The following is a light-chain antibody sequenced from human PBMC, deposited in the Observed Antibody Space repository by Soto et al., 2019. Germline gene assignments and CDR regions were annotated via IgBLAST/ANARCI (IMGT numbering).Light chain of an antibody. CDR1: SSNIGNNY. J-gene: IGLJ3*02. CDR2: SDR. Sequence: QAVVTQPPSASGTPGQRVAISCSGNSSNIGNNYVYWYQQFPGMAPKLIIYSDRQRPPGVPDRFSGSESGTSASLAIRGLRSEDEADYHCASRDDTLGGPVFGGGTKVTVL. V-gene: IGLV1-47*02. CDR3: ASRDDTLGGPV.